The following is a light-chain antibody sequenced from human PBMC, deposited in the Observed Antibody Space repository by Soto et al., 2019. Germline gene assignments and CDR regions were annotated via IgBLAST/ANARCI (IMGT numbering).Light chain of an antibody. J-gene: IGKJ5*01. V-gene: IGKV1-9*01. CDR3: QQLFDSPIT. Sequence: DIQLTHSPSFLSPSILYSVTFTCRASQVISTSLAWYQVKPGKAPKLLIYAASTLESGVPSRFSATVSGTEFSLTITSLQPEDFATYYCQQLFDSPITFGQGTRLEIK. CDR2: AAS. CDR1: QVISTS.